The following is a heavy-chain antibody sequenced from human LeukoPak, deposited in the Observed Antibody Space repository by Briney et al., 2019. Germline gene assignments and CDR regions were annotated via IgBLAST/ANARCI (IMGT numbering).Heavy chain of an antibody. J-gene: IGHJ4*02. CDR2: ISGSGGST. V-gene: IGHV3-23*01. CDR1: GFTYSSCV. D-gene: IGHD2-2*01. Sequence: GGSLRLTCATSGFTYSSCVMAWVRQAPGKGLEWVSSISGSGGSTYYADSVKGRFTISRDNSMNTLYLQMNSLTAEDTAVYYCAKRHCSSTHCYAFDYWGQGTLVTVSS. CDR3: AKRHCSSTHCYAFDY.